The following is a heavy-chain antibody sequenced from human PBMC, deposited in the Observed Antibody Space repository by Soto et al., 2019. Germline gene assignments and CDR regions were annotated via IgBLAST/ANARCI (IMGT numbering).Heavy chain of an antibody. Sequence: QVHLVESGGGVVQPGTSLRLSCAASGFIFREYAMPWVRQAPGKGLDWVAVISYDGSHEDYADSVKGRFTISRDNSKDTLYLQANSLRNEDTTTYYRARDLGAVAALDSWGQGTLVTVSS. J-gene: IGHJ4*02. CDR3: ARDLGAVAALDS. CDR2: ISYDGSHE. CDR1: GFIFREYA. V-gene: IGHV3-30*04. D-gene: IGHD6-19*01.